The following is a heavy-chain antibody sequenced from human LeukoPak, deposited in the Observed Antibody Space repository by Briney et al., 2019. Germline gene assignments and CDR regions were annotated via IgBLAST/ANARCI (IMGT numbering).Heavy chain of an antibody. CDR2: IYHSGST. D-gene: IGHD6-13*01. Sequence: SETLSLTCTVSGYSISSGYYWGWIRQPPGKGLEWIGSIYHSGSTYYNPSLKSRVTISVDTSKNQFSLKLSSVTAADTAVYYCASLVRGSSSWGPPIYRGQGTLVTVSS. J-gene: IGHJ4*02. V-gene: IGHV4-38-2*02. CDR3: ASLVRGSSSWGPPIY. CDR1: GYSISSGYY.